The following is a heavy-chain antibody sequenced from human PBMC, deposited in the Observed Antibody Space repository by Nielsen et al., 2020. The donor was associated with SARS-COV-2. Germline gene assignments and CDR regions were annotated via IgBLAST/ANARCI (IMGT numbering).Heavy chain of an antibody. CDR2: IKQDGSEK. J-gene: IGHJ4*02. D-gene: IGHD2-15*01. CDR1: GFTISSYW. Sequence: GESLKISCAASGFTISSYWMSWVRQAPGKGLEWVANIKQDGSEKYYVDSVKGRFTISRDNAKNSLYLQMNSLRAEDTAVYYCASSSGYCSGGSCYSVYWGQGTLVTVSS. CDR3: ASSSGYCSGGSCYSVY. V-gene: IGHV3-7*01.